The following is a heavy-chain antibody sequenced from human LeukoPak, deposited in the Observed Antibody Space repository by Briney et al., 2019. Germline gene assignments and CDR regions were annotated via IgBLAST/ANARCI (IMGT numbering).Heavy chain of an antibody. Sequence: PSETLSLTCTVSGGSISSYYWSWIRQPPGKGLEWIGYIYYSGSTNYNPSLKSRVTISVDTSKNQFSLKLSSVTAADTAVYYCAGFYGADRYFDYWGQGTLVTVSS. D-gene: IGHD4-17*01. V-gene: IGHV4-59*08. CDR3: AGFYGADRYFDY. CDR2: IYYSGST. J-gene: IGHJ4*02. CDR1: GGSISSYY.